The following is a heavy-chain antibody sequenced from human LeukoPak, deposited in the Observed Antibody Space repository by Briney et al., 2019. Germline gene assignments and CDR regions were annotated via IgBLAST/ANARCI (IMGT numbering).Heavy chain of an antibody. J-gene: IGHJ4*02. Sequence: ASVKVSCKASGYTFTVYYMHWVRQAPGQGLEWMGWINPNSGGTNYAQKFQGRATMTRDTSISTAYMELSRLRSDDTAVYYCARGRYSGYETLFDYWGQGTLVTVSS. CDR1: GYTFTVYY. D-gene: IGHD5-12*01. V-gene: IGHV1-2*02. CDR2: INPNSGGT. CDR3: ARGRYSGYETLFDY.